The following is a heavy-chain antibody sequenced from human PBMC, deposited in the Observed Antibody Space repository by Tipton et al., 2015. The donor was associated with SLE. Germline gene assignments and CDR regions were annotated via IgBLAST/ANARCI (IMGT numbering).Heavy chain of an antibody. D-gene: IGHD3-16*01. CDR1: GGSISSGSYY. CDR2: IYYSGST. CDR3: ARGAGGIQDY. V-gene: IGHV4-39*07. J-gene: IGHJ4*02. Sequence: TLSLTCTVSGGSISSGSYYWSWIRQPPGKGLEWIGSIYYSGSTYYNPSLKSRVTISVDTSKNQFSLKLSSVTAADTAVYYCARGAGGIQDYWGQGTLVTVSS.